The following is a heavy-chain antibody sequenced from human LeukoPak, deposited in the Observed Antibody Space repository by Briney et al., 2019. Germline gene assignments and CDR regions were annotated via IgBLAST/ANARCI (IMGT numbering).Heavy chain of an antibody. D-gene: IGHD3-10*01. Sequence: ASVKISCKASGFSFTSYDIDWVRQAPGQGLEWMGWMNPIKGSTGYARKFRGRVTMTRDTSTSTAYMELWSLTSEDTAVYYCVRDGEGVAISVNFWFDPWGQGTLVTVSS. CDR3: VRDGEGVAISVNFWFDP. V-gene: IGHV1-8*02. CDR1: GFSFTSYD. J-gene: IGHJ5*02. CDR2: MNPIKGST.